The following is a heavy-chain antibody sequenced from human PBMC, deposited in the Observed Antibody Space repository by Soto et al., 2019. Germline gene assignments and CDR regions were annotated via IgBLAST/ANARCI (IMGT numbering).Heavy chain of an antibody. J-gene: IGHJ4*02. V-gene: IGHV3-30*18. Sequence: PGGSLRLSCAASGFTFSRYGMHWVRQAPGKGLEWVAVISYDGSNKYYADSVKGRFTISRDNSKNTLYLQMNSLRAEDTAVYHCAKDRDYSNYFDYWGQGAXVTVSS. D-gene: IGHD4-4*01. CDR1: GFTFSRYG. CDR3: AKDRDYSNYFDY. CDR2: ISYDGSNK.